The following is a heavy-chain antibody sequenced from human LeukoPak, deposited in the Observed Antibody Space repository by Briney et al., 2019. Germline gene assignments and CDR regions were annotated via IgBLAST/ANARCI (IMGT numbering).Heavy chain of an antibody. CDR2: IYPGDSDT. D-gene: IGHD3-22*01. CDR1: GYSFTSYW. Sequence: GASLKISCKGSGYSFTSYWTGWVRQMPGKGLEWMGIIYPGDSDTRYSPSFQGQVTISADKSISTAYLQWSSLKASDTVMYYCARRSQYYYDSSGYSAVDYWGQGTLVTVSS. CDR3: ARRSQYYYDSSGYSAVDY. J-gene: IGHJ4*02. V-gene: IGHV5-51*01.